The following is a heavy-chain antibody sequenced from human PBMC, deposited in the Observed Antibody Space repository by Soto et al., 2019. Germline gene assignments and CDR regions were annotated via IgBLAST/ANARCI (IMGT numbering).Heavy chain of an antibody. CDR2: VNPDDSDA. V-gene: IGHV5-51*01. D-gene: IGHD3-16*01. CDR1: GYTFSNYL. CDR3: AKASREYNYANWFDT. J-gene: IGHJ5*02. Sequence: EVQLVQSGAEVIKPGDSLKISCKGSGYTFSNYLIAWVRQMPGKGLEWMGIVNPDDSDATYRPSFRGQVVLSADKAIATAYLQLRALKASDSAIYYCAKASREYNYANWFDTWGQGTLVTVSS.